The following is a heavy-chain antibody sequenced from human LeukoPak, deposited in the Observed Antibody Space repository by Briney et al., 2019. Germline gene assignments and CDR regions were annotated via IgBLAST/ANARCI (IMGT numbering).Heavy chain of an antibody. D-gene: IGHD5-24*01. V-gene: IGHV1-8*01. J-gene: IGHJ4*02. CDR1: GYTFTSYD. Sequence: GASVKVSCKASGYTFTSYDINWVRQATGQGLEWMGWMNPNSGNTGYAQKFQGRVTMTRDTSTSTVYMELSSLRSEDTAVYYCARGRRDGYNTPYFDYWGQGTLVTVSS. CDR2: MNPNSGNT. CDR3: ARGRRDGYNTPYFDY.